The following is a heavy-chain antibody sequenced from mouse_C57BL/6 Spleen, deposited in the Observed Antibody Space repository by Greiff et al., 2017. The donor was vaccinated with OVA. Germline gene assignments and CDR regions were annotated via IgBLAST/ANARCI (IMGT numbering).Heavy chain of an antibody. CDR1: GFTFSDYG. V-gene: IGHV5-17*01. J-gene: IGHJ4*01. CDR3: ATDYGSYAMDY. CDR2: ISSGSSTI. D-gene: IGHD1-1*01. Sequence: EVKLVESGGGLVKPGGSLKLSCAASGFTFSDYGMHWVRQAPEKGLEWVAYISSGSSTIYYADTVKGRFTISRDNAKNTLFLQMTSLRSEDTAMYYCATDYGSYAMDYWGQGTSVTVSS.